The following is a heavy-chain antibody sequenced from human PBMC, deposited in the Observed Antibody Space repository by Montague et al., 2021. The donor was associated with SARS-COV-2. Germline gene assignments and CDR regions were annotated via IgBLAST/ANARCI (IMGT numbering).Heavy chain of an antibody. V-gene: IGHV4-34*01. Sequence: SETLSLTCTVYGDSFSGYYYSWIRRSPGRGLEWIGEINDRGSSNYNPSLRSRVAISVDTSQNQISLNLSSVTAADTAVYYCARPLRVRGHWGLDVWGHGTTVIVSS. J-gene: IGHJ6*02. CDR3: ARPLRVRGHWGLDV. CDR1: GDSFSGYY. CDR2: INDRGSS. D-gene: IGHD3-10*01.